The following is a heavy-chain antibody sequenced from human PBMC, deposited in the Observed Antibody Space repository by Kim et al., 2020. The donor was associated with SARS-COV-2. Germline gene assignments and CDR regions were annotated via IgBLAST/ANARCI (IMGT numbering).Heavy chain of an antibody. D-gene: IGHD2-2*01. CDR3: AREGSTSCFFDY. CDR1: GFTFSSYS. CDR2: ICSSSSYI. J-gene: IGHJ4*02. Sequence: GGSLRLSCAASGFTFSSYSMNWVRQAPGKGLEWVSSICSSSSYIYYADSVKGRFTISRDNAKNSLYLQMNSLRAEDTAVYYCAREGSTSCFFDYWGQGTLVTVSS. V-gene: IGHV3-21*01.